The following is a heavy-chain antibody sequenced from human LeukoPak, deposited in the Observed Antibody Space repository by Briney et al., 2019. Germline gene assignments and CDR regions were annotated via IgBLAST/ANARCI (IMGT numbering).Heavy chain of an antibody. J-gene: IGHJ4*02. Sequence: SETLSLTCTVSGGSISSYYWSWIRQSPGKGLEWIGYIYYSGSTNYNPSLKSRVTISVDTSKNQFSLKLSSVTAADTAVYYCARAPYYYDSSGYYSYYFDYWGQGTLVTVSS. CDR1: GGSISSYY. CDR2: IYYSGST. V-gene: IGHV4-59*01. D-gene: IGHD3-22*01. CDR3: ARAPYYYDSSGYYSYYFDY.